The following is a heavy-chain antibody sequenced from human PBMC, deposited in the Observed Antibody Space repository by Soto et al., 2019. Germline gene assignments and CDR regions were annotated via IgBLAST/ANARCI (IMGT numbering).Heavy chain of an antibody. J-gene: IGHJ6*02. D-gene: IGHD6-13*01. CDR2: IYTSGST. CDR1: GGSISSYY. V-gene: IGHV4-4*07. Sequence: TSETLSLTCTVSGGSISSYYWSWIRQPAGKGLEWIGRIYTSGSTNYNPSLKSRVTMSVDTSKNQFSLKLSSVTAADTAVYYCARELIAAAGGSNGMDVWGQGTTVTVSS. CDR3: ARELIAAAGGSNGMDV.